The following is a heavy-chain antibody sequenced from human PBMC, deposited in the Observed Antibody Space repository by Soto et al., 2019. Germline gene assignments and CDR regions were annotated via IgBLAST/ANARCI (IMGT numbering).Heavy chain of an antibody. J-gene: IGHJ6*02. CDR2: ISYDGSNK. V-gene: IGHV3-30-3*01. D-gene: IGHD2-2*01. Sequence: QVQLVESGGGVVQPGRSLRLSCAASGFTFSSYAMHWVRQAPGKGLEWVAVISYDGSNKYYADSVKGRFTISRDNSTNTLYLQMNSLRAEDTAVYYCARGGDIVVVPAAMYYYYYGMDVWGQGTTVTVSS. CDR3: ARGGDIVVVPAAMYYYYYGMDV. CDR1: GFTFSSYA.